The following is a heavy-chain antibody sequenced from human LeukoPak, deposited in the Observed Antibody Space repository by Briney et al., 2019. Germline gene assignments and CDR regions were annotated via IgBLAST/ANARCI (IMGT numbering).Heavy chain of an antibody. D-gene: IGHD4-23*01. J-gene: IGHJ4*02. V-gene: IGHV3-74*01. CDR2: INTDGSTT. CDR3: ARGGGGDNPNVFGGY. Sequence: GRSLRLSCAASGFTFSSYWMHWVRQTPGKGLVWVSRINTDGSTTSYADSVKGRFTISRDNAKKTLYLQMNSLRAEDTAVYYCARGGGGDNPNVFGGYWGQGTLVTVSS. CDR1: GFTFSSYW.